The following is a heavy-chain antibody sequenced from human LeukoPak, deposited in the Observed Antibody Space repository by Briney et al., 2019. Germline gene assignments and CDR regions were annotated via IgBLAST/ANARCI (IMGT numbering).Heavy chain of an antibody. CDR3: AKGSGSSCYSPCDY. Sequence: GGSLRLSCAASGLTFRNYAMRWVRQAPGKGLEWVSVICANDGNTYYADAVKGRFTISRDNSKDTLYLQMDSLRAEDPAVYYCAKGSGSSCYSPCDYWGQGILVTVSS. CDR2: ICANDGNT. J-gene: IGHJ4*02. V-gene: IGHV3-23*01. D-gene: IGHD2-15*01. CDR1: GLTFRNYA.